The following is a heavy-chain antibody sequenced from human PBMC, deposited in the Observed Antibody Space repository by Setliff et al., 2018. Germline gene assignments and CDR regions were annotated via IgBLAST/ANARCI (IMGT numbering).Heavy chain of an antibody. CDR3: TTLIVVVTKGYHDAFDI. V-gene: IGHV3-48*03. CDR1: GFTFSSYE. Sequence: PGGSLRLSCAASGFTFSSYEMNWVRQAPGKGLEWVSYISSSGSTIYYADSVKGRFTISRDNAKNSLYLQMNSLRAEDTAVYYCTTLIVVVTKGYHDAFDIWGQGTMVTVSS. J-gene: IGHJ3*02. CDR2: ISSSGSTI. D-gene: IGHD3-22*01.